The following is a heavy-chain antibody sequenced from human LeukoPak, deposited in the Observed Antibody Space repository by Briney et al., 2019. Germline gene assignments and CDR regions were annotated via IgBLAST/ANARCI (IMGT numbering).Heavy chain of an antibody. Sequence: SETLSLTCTVSGGSISSGNYYWNWIRQPPGKGLEWIGSIYYSGSTYYNPSLKSRVTVSVDTSKNQFSPKLSSVTATDTAVYYCARSGTYYRTFDFWGQGTLVTVSS. CDR2: IYYSGST. D-gene: IGHD1-26*01. CDR1: GGSISSGNYY. V-gene: IGHV4-39*01. J-gene: IGHJ4*02. CDR3: ARSGTYYRTFDF.